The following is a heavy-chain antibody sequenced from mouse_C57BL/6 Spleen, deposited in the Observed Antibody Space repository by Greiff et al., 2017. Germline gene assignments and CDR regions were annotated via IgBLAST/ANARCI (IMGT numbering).Heavy chain of an antibody. D-gene: IGHD2-2*01. CDR3: ARYGYGVDY. CDR1: GYTFTSYW. CDR2: IDPSDSYT. Sequence: QVQLQQPGAELVKPGASVKLSCKASGYTFTSYWMQWVKQRPGQGLEWIGEIDPSDSYTNYNQTFKGKATLTVDTSSSTAYMQLSSLTSEDAAVYYGARYGYGVDYWGQGTTLTVSS. V-gene: IGHV1-50*01. J-gene: IGHJ2*01.